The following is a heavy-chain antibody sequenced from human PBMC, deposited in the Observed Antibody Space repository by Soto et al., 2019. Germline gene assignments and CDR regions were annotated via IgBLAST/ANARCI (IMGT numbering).Heavy chain of an antibody. Sequence: EAQLVESGGGLVKPGGSLRLSCAASGFTFSGFTLNWVRQAPGKGLEWLSSISGSSSLKYYADSVRGRVTIYRDNAKNSLYLQMNSLRVEDTGVYYCVRGDSRDFWGQGNQVTVSP. CDR2: ISGSSSLK. V-gene: IGHV3-21*01. J-gene: IGHJ4*02. CDR1: GFTFSGFT. CDR3: VRGDSRDF.